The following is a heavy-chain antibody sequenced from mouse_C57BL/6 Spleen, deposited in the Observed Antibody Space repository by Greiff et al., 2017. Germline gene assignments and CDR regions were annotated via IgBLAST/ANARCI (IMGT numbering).Heavy chain of an antibody. CDR3: ARGRDFGTTVVDDYFDY. CDR2: IYPGNGDT. CDR1: GYTFTSYN. D-gene: IGHD1-1*01. J-gene: IGHJ2*01. Sequence: QVQLKESGAELVRPGASVKMSCKASGYTFTSYNMHWVKQTPRQGLEWIGAIYPGNGDTSYNQKFKGKATLTVDKSSSTAYMQLSSLTSEDSAVYFCARGRDFGTTVVDDYFDYWGQGTTLTVSS. V-gene: IGHV1-12*01.